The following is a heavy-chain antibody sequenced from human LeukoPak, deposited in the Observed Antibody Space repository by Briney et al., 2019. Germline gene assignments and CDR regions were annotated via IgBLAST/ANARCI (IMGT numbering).Heavy chain of an antibody. CDR2: IYYSGST. CDR3: ARQINYYDSSGYKDYYGMDV. V-gene: IGHV4-39*01. Sequence: SETLSLTCTVSGGSISSSSYYWGWIRQPRGKGLEWIGSIYYSGSTYYNPSLKSRVTISVDTSKNQFSLKLSSVTAADTAVYYCARQINYYDSSGYKDYYGMDVWGQGTTVTVSS. CDR1: GGSISSSSYY. D-gene: IGHD3-22*01. J-gene: IGHJ6*02.